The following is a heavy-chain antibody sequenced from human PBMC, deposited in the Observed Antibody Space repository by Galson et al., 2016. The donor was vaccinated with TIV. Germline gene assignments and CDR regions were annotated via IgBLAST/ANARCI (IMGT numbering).Heavy chain of an antibody. Sequence: SVKVSCKVSKYTLTELSMHWVRQAPGKGLEWMGGFDPEQGKTIYAQNFQGRVTMTEDTSTDTAFMELSSLRFEDTAVYYCATVAWFPGLSLDNWGQGTLVTVSS. J-gene: IGHJ4*02. D-gene: IGHD2/OR15-2a*01. CDR1: KYTLTELS. V-gene: IGHV1-24*01. CDR3: ATVAWFPGLSLDN. CDR2: FDPEQGKT.